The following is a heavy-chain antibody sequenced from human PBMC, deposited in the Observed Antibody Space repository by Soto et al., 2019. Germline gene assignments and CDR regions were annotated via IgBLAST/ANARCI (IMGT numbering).Heavy chain of an antibody. CDR3: VKDPLYSSGWYGAFDI. V-gene: IGHV3-30*18. Sequence: QVQLVESGGGVVQPGRSLRLSCAASGFRFSSYGMHWVRQAPGKGPEWVAVISYHGSDEYYGDSVKGRFTISRDNSRNTLLLEMNSLRPEDTAVYYCVKDPLYSSGWYGAFDIWGQGTMVTVSS. J-gene: IGHJ3*02. CDR1: GFRFSSYG. D-gene: IGHD6-19*01. CDR2: ISYHGSDE.